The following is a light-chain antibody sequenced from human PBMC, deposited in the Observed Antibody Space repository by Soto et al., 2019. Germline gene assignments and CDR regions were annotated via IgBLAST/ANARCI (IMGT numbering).Light chain of an antibody. CDR2: GAS. CDR1: QSVSRSY. Sequence: EIVLTQSPGTLSLSPGDRATLSCRASQSVSRSYLAWYQQKPGQAPRLLIYGASSRATGIPDRFSGSGSGTDFTLSISRLEPEDFAVYYCQQYSSLWTFGQGTKVDIK. CDR3: QQYSSLWT. J-gene: IGKJ1*01. V-gene: IGKV3-20*01.